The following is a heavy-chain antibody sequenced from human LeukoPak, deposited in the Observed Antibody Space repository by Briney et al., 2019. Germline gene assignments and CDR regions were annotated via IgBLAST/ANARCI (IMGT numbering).Heavy chain of an antibody. Sequence: GASVKVSCKASGYTFTGYYMHWVRQAPGQGLEWMGRINPNSGGTNYAQKFQGRVTMTRDTSISTAYMELSRLRSDDTAVYYCARTSRITGTLYWFDPWGQGTLVTVSS. CDR2: INPNSGGT. V-gene: IGHV1-2*06. D-gene: IGHD1-7*01. J-gene: IGHJ5*02. CDR1: GYTFTGYY. CDR3: ARTSRITGTLYWFDP.